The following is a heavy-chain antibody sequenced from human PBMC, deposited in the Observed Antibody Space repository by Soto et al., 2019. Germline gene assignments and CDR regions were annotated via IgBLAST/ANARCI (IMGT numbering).Heavy chain of an antibody. CDR3: AKAGLYCYDSSGGYFDY. J-gene: IGHJ4*02. CDR2: ISYDGSNK. V-gene: IGHV3-30*18. D-gene: IGHD3-22*01. Sequence: GGSLRLSCAASGFTFSSYGMHWVRQAPGKGLEWVAVISYDGSNKYYADSVKGRFTISRDNSKNTLYLQMNCLRAEDTALYYCAKAGLYCYDSSGGYFDYGGQGTLVTVSS. CDR1: GFTFSSYG.